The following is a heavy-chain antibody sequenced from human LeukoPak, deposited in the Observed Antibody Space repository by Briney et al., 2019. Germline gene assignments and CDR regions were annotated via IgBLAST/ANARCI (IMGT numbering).Heavy chain of an antibody. V-gene: IGHV3-30-3*01. CDR1: GFTFRSYA. J-gene: IGHJ4*02. D-gene: IGHD2-2*01. CDR3: ARVRGGEYQLQDFDY. Sequence: GGSLRLSCAASGFTFRSYAIHWVRQAPGKGLEWVAVDVNNNYYSDSVKGRFTISRDNSKNTVYLQMNSLRAEDTAMYFCARVRGGEYQLQDFDYWGQGTLVTVSS. CDR2: DVNNN.